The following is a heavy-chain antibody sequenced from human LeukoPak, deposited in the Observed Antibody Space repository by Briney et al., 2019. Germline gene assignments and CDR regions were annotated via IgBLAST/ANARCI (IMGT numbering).Heavy chain of an antibody. Sequence: PSQTLSLTCTVSGGSISSGDYYWSWIRQPPGKGLEWIGYIYYSGSTYYNPSLKSRVTISVDTSKNQFSLKLSSVTAADTAVYYCARGRGYCGGDCYWAYYYYYMDVWGKGTTVTVSS. V-gene: IGHV4-30-4*08. CDR1: GGSISSGDYY. D-gene: IGHD2-21*01. CDR3: ARGRGYCGGDCYWAYYYYYMDV. J-gene: IGHJ6*03. CDR2: IYYSGST.